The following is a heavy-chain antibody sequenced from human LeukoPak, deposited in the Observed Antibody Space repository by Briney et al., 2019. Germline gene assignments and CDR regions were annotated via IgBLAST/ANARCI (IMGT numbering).Heavy chain of an antibody. V-gene: IGHV3-33*01. D-gene: IGHD6-13*01. Sequence: GGSLRLSCAASGFTFSSYGMHWVRQAPGKGLEWVAVIWYDGSNKYYADSVKGRFTISRDNSKNTLYLQMNSLRAEDTAVYYCARDKGSRSSSQDYYYGMDVWGQGTTVTVSS. CDR3: ARDKGSRSSSQDYYYGMDV. CDR2: IWYDGSNK. CDR1: GFTFSSYG. J-gene: IGHJ6*02.